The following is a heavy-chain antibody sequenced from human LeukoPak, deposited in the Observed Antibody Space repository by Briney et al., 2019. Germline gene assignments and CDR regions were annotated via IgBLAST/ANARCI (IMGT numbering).Heavy chain of an antibody. CDR3: ARDSGTTGEVKFDP. Sequence: TSETLSLTCTVSGGSISRSYWSWMRQPAGKVPEWIGRIYGSGTITYNPSLESRVTMSVDTSKNQFSLKLRSVTAADTAVYYCARDSGTTGEVKFDPWGQGILVTVSS. CDR1: GGSISRSY. J-gene: IGHJ5*02. V-gene: IGHV4-4*07. D-gene: IGHD3-10*01. CDR2: IYGSGTI.